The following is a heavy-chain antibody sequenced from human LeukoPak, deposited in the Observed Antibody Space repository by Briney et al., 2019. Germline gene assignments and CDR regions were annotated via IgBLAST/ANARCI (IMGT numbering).Heavy chain of an antibody. V-gene: IGHV3-23*01. CDR3: ARDFPEYSSSWYGPYYYYMDV. Sequence: GGSLRLSCAASGFTFSSYAMSWVRQAPGKGLEWVSTISDSGHSTYYADSVKGRFTISRDNAKNSLYLQMNSLRAEDTAVYYCARDFPEYSSSWYGPYYYYMDVWGKGTTVTVSS. CDR2: ISDSGHST. D-gene: IGHD6-13*01. J-gene: IGHJ6*03. CDR1: GFTFSSYA.